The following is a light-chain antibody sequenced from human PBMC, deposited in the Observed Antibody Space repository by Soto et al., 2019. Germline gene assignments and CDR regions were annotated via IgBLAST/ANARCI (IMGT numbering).Light chain of an antibody. J-gene: IGKJ1*01. V-gene: IGKV1-39*01. CDR2: AAS. CDR1: ETIASY. CDR3: QQTYNPPRT. Sequence: DIQMTQSPSSLSASVGDRVTITCRASETIASYVNWYQQRPGKAPKLLIYAASSLQSGVPSRFGGSGYGTDSTLTISSLQPEDFATYYCQQTYNPPRTFGHGTKVDIK.